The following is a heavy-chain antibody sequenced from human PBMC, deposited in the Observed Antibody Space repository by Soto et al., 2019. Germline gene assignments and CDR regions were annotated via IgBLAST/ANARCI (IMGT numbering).Heavy chain of an antibody. V-gene: IGHV3-33*01. CDR2: IWYDGSNK. Sequence: SLRLSCAASGFTFSSYGMHWFRQSPGKGLEWVAVIWYDGSNKYYADSVKGRFTISRDNSKNTLYLQMNSLRAEDTAVYYCARVRDIVDNYGMDVWGQGTTDTVSS. CDR1: GFTFSSYG. CDR3: ARVRDIVDNYGMDV. D-gene: IGHD5-12*01. J-gene: IGHJ6*02.